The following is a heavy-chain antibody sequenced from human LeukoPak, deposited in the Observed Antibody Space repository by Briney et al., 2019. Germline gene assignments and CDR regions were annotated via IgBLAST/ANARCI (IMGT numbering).Heavy chain of an antibody. CDR2: ISSSSSTI. J-gene: IGHJ4*02. CDR3: ARNPYCTRGVCYGQYYFDY. CDR1: GFTVSSYS. D-gene: IGHD2-8*01. Sequence: GGSLRLSCAASGFTVSSYSMNWVRQAPGKGLEWVSYISSSSSTIHYADSVKGRFTISRDNSKNTLYLQMNSLRVEDTAVYYCARNPYCTRGVCYGQYYFDYWGQGTLVTVSS. V-gene: IGHV3-48*01.